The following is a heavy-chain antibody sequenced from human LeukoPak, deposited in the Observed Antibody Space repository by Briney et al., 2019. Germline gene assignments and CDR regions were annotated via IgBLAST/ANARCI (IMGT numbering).Heavy chain of an antibody. J-gene: IGHJ6*02. CDR3: ATDYEDGMDV. V-gene: IGHV1-24*01. Sequence: ASVKVSCKASGGTFGSYAISWVRQAPGKGLEWMGGFDPEDGETIYAQKFQGRVTMTEDTSTDTAYMELSSLRSEDTAVYYCATDYEDGMDVWGQGTTVTVSS. D-gene: IGHD3-22*01. CDR2: FDPEDGET. CDR1: GGTFGSYA.